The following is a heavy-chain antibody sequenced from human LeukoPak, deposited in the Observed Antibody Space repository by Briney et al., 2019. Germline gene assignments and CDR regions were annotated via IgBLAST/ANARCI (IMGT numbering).Heavy chain of an antibody. D-gene: IGHD6-19*01. CDR2: MYHSGDT. V-gene: IGHV4-38-2*02. J-gene: IGHJ5*02. Sequence: PSETLSLTCTVSGYSVSSGYYWGWIRQPPGKGLEWIGSMYHSGDTYYNPSLKSRVTISVDTSKNQFSLKLSSVTAADTAVYYCARVIAVAGTCWFDPWGQGTLVTVSS. CDR3: ARVIAVAGTCWFDP. CDR1: GYSVSSGYY.